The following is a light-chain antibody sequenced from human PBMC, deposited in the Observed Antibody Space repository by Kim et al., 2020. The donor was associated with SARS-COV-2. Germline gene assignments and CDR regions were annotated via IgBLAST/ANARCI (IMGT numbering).Light chain of an antibody. CDR1: QRVDSW. V-gene: IGKV1-5*03. J-gene: IGKJ1*01. CDR2: QAS. CDR3: KQYETYWT. Sequence: DIQMTQSPSTLSAFVGNRVTITCRASQRVDSWLAWYQQKPGKAPKLLIYQASKLASGVPSRFSGSGSGTDFTLTISNLQPDDSAIYYCKQYETYWTFGPGTNVEIK.